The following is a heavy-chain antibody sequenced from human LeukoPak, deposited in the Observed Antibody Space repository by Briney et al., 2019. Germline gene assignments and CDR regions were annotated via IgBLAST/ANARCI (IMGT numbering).Heavy chain of an antibody. J-gene: IGHJ4*02. CDR3: ARGANYVRFFDY. Sequence: SETLSLTCTVSGGSISSYYWSWIRQPPGKGLEWIGYIYYSGSTNYNPSLKSRATISVDTSKNQFSLKLSSVTAADTAVYYCARGANYVRFFDYWGQGTLVTVSS. CDR2: IYYSGST. V-gene: IGHV4-59*01. D-gene: IGHD1-7*01. CDR1: GGSISSYY.